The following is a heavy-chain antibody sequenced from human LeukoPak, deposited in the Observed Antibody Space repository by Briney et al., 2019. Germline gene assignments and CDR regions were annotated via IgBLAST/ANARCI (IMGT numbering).Heavy chain of an antibody. Sequence: PGGSLRLSCEASGLTFSIFEMNWVRLAPGKGLEWVSSISSSGNIKLYADSVRGRFTISRDNAKNSLYLHMSSLRAEDTAVYYCAKGGSPGYNYNAFDMWGQGTVVAVS. D-gene: IGHD3-9*01. J-gene: IGHJ3*02. CDR1: GLTFSIFE. CDR2: ISSSGNIK. CDR3: AKGGSPGYNYNAFDM. V-gene: IGHV3-48*03.